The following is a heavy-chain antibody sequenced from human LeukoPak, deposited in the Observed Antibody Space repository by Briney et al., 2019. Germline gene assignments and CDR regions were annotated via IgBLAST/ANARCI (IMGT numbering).Heavy chain of an antibody. CDR3: AKDEDILTGYYFFGPHGLFDY. J-gene: IGHJ4*02. V-gene: IGHV3-23*01. D-gene: IGHD3-9*01. CDR2: ISGSGGST. Sequence: GGSLRLSCAASGFTFSSYAMSWVRQAPGKGLEWVSAISGSGGSTYYADSVKGRFTISRDNSKHTLYLQMNSLRAEDTAVYYCAKDEDILTGYYFFGPHGLFDYWGQGTLVTVSS. CDR1: GFTFSSYA.